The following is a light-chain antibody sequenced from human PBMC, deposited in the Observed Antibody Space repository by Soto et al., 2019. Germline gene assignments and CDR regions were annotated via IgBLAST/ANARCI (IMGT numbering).Light chain of an antibody. CDR3: QQYAGSRT. V-gene: IGKV3-20*01. Sequence: EIVLTQSPGTLSLSPGERATLSCRASQSVSSSYLAWYQQKPGQAPRLLIYGASSRAIGIPDRFSGSGSGTDFTLTISRLEPEDFAVYYCQQYAGSRTFGQGTKVDNK. CDR1: QSVSSSY. J-gene: IGKJ1*01. CDR2: GAS.